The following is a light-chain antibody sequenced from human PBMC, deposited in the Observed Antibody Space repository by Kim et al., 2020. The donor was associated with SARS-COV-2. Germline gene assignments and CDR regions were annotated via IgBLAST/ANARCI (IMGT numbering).Light chain of an antibody. CDR1: QAIRDD. CDR2: GAS. J-gene: IGKJ1*01. CDR3: LQDFNYPWT. Sequence: ASVGDRVTSICRASQAIRDDLAWYQQKAGKAPKLLVYGASTLQSGVPSRFSGGGSGTDFTLTISSLQPEDFATYFCLQDFNYPWTFGQGTKVDIK. V-gene: IGKV1-6*02.